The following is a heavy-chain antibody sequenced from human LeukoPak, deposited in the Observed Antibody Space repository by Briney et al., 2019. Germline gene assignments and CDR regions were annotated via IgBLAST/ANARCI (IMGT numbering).Heavy chain of an antibody. CDR3: AKQGAGPRRITIFGVVPGDAFDI. CDR1: GGSISSYY. J-gene: IGHJ3*02. CDR2: INHSGST. V-gene: IGHV4-34*01. Sequence: PSETLSLTCTVSGGSISSYYWSWIRQPPGKGLEWIGEINHSGSTNYNPSLKSRATISVDTSKNQFSLKLSSVTAADTAVYYCAKQGAGPRRITIFGVVPGDAFDIWGQGTMVTVSS. D-gene: IGHD3-3*01.